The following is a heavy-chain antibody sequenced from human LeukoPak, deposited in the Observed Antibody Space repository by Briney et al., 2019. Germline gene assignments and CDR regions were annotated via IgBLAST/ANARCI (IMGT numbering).Heavy chain of an antibody. CDR1: GFTFSSYG. CDR2: IWYDGSNQ. D-gene: IGHD3-22*01. V-gene: IGHV3-33*08. CDR3: AREYGLYSSGYYHYFDY. J-gene: IGHJ4*02. Sequence: PGGSLRLSCAASGFTFSSYGMHWVRQAPGKGLEWVAVIWYDGSNQYYADSVKGRFTISRENSKNTLYLQMNSLRAEDTAVYYCAREYGLYSSGYYHYFDYWGQGTLVTVSS.